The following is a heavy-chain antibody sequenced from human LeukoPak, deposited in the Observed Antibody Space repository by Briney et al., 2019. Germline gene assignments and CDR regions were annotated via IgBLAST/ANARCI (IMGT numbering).Heavy chain of an antibody. CDR1: GGTFSSYA. CDR2: IIPILGIA. Sequence: SVKVSCKASGGTFSSYAISWVRQAPGQGLEWMGRIIPILGIANYAQKFQGRVTITADKSTSTAYMELSSLRSEDTAVYYCARDKDEYYYGSGSYSPLGYWGQGTLVTVSS. V-gene: IGHV1-69*04. CDR3: ARDKDEYYYGSGSYSPLGY. D-gene: IGHD3-10*01. J-gene: IGHJ4*02.